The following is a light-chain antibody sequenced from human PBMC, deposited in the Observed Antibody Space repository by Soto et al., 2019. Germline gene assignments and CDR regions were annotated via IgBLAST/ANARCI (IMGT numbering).Light chain of an antibody. Sequence: QSALTQPASVSGSPGQSITISCTGTSSDVGSYIYVSWYQQHPGKAPKLIIYDVSDRPSGVSNRFSGSKSGNTASLTISGLPAEDEADYYCSSFTSSSSVVFGGGTKLTVL. CDR1: SSDVGSYIY. CDR2: DVS. V-gene: IGLV2-14*01. CDR3: SSFTSSSSVV. J-gene: IGLJ2*01.